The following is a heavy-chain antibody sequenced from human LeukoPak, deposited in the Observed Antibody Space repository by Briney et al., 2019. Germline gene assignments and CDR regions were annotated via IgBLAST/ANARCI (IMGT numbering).Heavy chain of an antibody. CDR2: ISYHGSST. J-gene: IGHJ4*02. Sequence: PGRSLRLSCAASGFTFSIYGMHRVRQAPGTGLEWVAFISYHGSSTYYADSVKGRFTISRDNSRNTLYLQINSLRGEDTAIYYCAKDQGTMAGTIVYWGQGTLVTVSS. CDR1: GFTFSIYG. V-gene: IGHV3-30*18. CDR3: AKDQGTMAGTIVY. D-gene: IGHD6-19*01.